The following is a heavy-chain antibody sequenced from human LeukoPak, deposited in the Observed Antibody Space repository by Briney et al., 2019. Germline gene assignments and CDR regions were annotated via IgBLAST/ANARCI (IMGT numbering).Heavy chain of an antibody. CDR1: GFTFSSYS. CDR3: ARGGSYLSAFDI. D-gene: IGHD1-26*01. Sequence: PGGSLRLSCAVSGFTFSSYSMNWVRQAPGKGLEWVAFIRYDGSDKSYADSVKGRFTISRDNSENTLYLQMNSLRAEDTAVYYCARGGSYLSAFDIWGQGTMVTVSS. CDR2: IRYDGSDK. J-gene: IGHJ3*02. V-gene: IGHV3-30*02.